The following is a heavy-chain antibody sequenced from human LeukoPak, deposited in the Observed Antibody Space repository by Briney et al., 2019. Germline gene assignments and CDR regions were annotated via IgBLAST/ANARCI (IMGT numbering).Heavy chain of an antibody. J-gene: IGHJ6*04. CDR2: IPYDGSNE. Sequence: GGSLRLYCAASGFTFSSYALHWVRQAPGKGLEWVAVIPYDGSNEYYAASVKGRSTISRANSKNTLCMQRYMLRADDTAVYYCARPRGYCSGGSCHNYYHGLDVWRKGTTVTVSS. D-gene: IGHD2-15*01. V-gene: IGHV3-30*04. CDR1: GFTFSSYA. CDR3: ARPRGYCSGGSCHNYYHGLDV.